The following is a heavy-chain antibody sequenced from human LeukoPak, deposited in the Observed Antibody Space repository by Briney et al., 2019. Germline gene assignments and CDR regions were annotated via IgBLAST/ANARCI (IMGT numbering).Heavy chain of an antibody. CDR3: ASGGKQTNWGNY. Sequence: GGSLRLSCAASGFIFSSYSMNWVRQAPGKGLEWVSYISSSSSSIYYADSVKGRFTISRDNAKNSLYLQMNGLRAEDTAVYYCASGGKQTNWGNYWGQGTLVTVSS. CDR1: GFIFSSYS. D-gene: IGHD7-27*01. CDR2: ISSSSSSI. V-gene: IGHV3-48*04. J-gene: IGHJ4*02.